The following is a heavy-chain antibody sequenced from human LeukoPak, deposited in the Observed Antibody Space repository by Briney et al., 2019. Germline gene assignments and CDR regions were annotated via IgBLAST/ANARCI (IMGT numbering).Heavy chain of an antibody. CDR2: ISYIGST. Sequence: PSETLSLTCTVSGGSFSSHYWSWIRQPPEKGLEWIGYISYIGSTNYNPSLKSRVTISVDTSKNQFSLKLRSVTAADAAVYFCAGDPTTVTKGLEIWGQGTMVTVSS. CDR1: GGSFSSHY. J-gene: IGHJ3*02. V-gene: IGHV4-59*11. D-gene: IGHD4-17*01. CDR3: AGDPTTVTKGLEI.